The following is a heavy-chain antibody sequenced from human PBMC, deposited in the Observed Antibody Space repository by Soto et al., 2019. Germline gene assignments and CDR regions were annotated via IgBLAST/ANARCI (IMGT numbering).Heavy chain of an antibody. CDR2: IQRGGYT. Sequence: EVQLVESGGGLAKPGGPRSPSCPAPGFTVSSKNMIWVGRAQGRGLEWVPFIQRGGYTYYADSVKGRFTISRDSSENTLFLQMNSLRVADTAMYYCTRDDVYCSGGGCYGVPMDVWGKGTTVTVSA. V-gene: IGHV3-66*01. CDR3: TRDDVYCSGGGCYGVPMDV. J-gene: IGHJ6*04. D-gene: IGHD2-15*01. CDR1: GFTVSSKN.